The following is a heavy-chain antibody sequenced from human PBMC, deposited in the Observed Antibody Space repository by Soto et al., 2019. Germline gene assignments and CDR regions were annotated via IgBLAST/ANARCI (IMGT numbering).Heavy chain of an antibody. Sequence: PGGSLRLSCAASGFTFSSYAMSWVRPAPGKGLEWVSAISGSGGSTYYADSVKGRFTISRDNSKNTLYLQMNSLRAEDTAVYYCAKDFSGSMRGRFDPWGQGTLVTVSS. J-gene: IGHJ5*02. V-gene: IGHV3-23*01. CDR1: GFTFSSYA. CDR3: AKDFSGSMRGRFDP. D-gene: IGHD3-22*01. CDR2: ISGSGGST.